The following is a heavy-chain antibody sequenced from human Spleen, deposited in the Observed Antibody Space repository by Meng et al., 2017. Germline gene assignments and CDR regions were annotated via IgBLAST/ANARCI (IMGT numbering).Heavy chain of an antibody. CDR3: ARLKYYYGSGSSKNPPPHAFDI. CDR1: GHTFTGYY. CDR2: INPNSGGT. V-gene: IGHV1-2*02. J-gene: IGHJ3*02. Sequence: ASVKVSCKASGHTFTGYYMHWVRQAPGQGLEWMGWINPNSGGTNYAQKFQGRVTMTRDTSISTAYMELSRLRSDDTAVYYCARLKYYYGSGSSKNPPPHAFDIWGQGTMVTVSS. D-gene: IGHD3-10*01.